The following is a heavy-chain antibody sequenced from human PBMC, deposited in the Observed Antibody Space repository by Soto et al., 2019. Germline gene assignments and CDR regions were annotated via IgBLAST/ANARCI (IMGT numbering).Heavy chain of an antibody. V-gene: IGHV1-46*01. Sequence: ASVKVSCKASGYTFTSYYMHWLRQAPGQGLEWMGIINPSGGSTSYAQKFQGRVTMTRDTSTSTVYMQLSSLRSEDTAVFYCARXTEYCTGGSRQKAPLGIWGQGTLVTVSS. J-gene: IGHJ4*03. D-gene: IGHD2-15*01. CDR1: GYTFTSYY. CDR3: ARXTEYCTGGSRQKAPLGI. CDR2: INPSGGST.